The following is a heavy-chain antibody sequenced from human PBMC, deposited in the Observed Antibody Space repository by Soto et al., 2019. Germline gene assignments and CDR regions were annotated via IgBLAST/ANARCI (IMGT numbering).Heavy chain of an antibody. J-gene: IGHJ3*02. CDR1: GFSLSTTGVG. Sequence: QITLKESGPTLVKPTQTLTLTCTFSGFSLSTTGVGVGWLHQPPGKDLEWLALLYLDYEGSYSPSLKSWLTIANDTSKSQVDLTITDLDPADTATYYCAQRGIHFRPSPIDIWGQGTMVTVSS. CDR3: AQRGIHFRPSPIDI. D-gene: IGHD5-18*01. V-gene: IGHV2-5*02. CDR2: LYLDYEG.